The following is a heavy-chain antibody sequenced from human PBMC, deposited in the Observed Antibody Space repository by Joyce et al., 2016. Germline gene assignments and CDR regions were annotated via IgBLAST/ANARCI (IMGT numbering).Heavy chain of an antibody. Sequence: QVQLVESGGGVVQPGRSLRLSCAASGFALRTHAMHWVRQTTGKGLEGVAVTSSDGNIEHYADSVEGRFTISRDNSKSSVYLQMDNLRAEDTALYYCSRGRGITGTTLNCFDVWGQGTLVTVSS. D-gene: IGHD1-20*01. CDR3: SRGRGITGTTLNCFDV. CDR2: TSSDGNIE. CDR1: GFALRTHA. J-gene: IGHJ5*02. V-gene: IGHV3-30*04.